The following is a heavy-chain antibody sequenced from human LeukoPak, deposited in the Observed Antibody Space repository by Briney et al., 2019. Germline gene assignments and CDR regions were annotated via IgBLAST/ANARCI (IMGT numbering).Heavy chain of an antibody. D-gene: IGHD1-26*01. CDR2: IYYSGST. CDR3: ARDSRTLVGATQHAFDI. J-gene: IGHJ3*02. CDR1: GGSISSSSYY. V-gene: IGHV4-39*07. Sequence: SETLSLTCTVSGGSISSSSYYWGWIRQPPGKGLEWIGSIYYSGSTYYNPSLKSRVTISVDTSKNQFSLKLSSVTAADTAVYYCARDSRTLVGATQHAFDIWGQGTMVTVSS.